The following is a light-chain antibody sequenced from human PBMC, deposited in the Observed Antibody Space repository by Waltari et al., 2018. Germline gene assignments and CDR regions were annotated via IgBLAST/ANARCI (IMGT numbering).Light chain of an antibody. J-gene: IGKJ2*01. V-gene: IGKV3-20*01. CDR3: QQYGSSVMYT. CDR1: QSLTKRY. CDR2: GAS. Sequence: VLTQSPDTLSLSPGERATLPCRASQSLTKRYLAWYQQKPDQPPRLLIYGASSRAACIPDRFSGSGSGTDFNLTISRLEPEDFAVYYCQQYGSSVMYTFGQGTKLEIK.